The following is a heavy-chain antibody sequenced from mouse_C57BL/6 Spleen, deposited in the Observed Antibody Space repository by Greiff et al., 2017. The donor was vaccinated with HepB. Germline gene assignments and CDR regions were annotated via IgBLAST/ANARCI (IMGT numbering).Heavy chain of an antibody. V-gene: IGHV5-17*01. CDR3: ARHYGSSSNYFDY. CDR1: GFTFSDYG. D-gene: IGHD1-1*01. Sequence: EVHLVESGGGLVKPGGSLKLSCAASGFTFSDYGMHWVRQAPEKGLEWVAYISSGSSTIYYADTVKGRFTISRDNAKNTLFLQMTSLRSEDTAMYYCARHYGSSSNYFDYWGQGTTLTVSS. J-gene: IGHJ2*01. CDR2: ISSGSSTI.